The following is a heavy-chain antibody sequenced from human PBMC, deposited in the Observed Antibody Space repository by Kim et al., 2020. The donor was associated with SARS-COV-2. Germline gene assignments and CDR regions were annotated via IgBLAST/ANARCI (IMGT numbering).Heavy chain of an antibody. Sequence: ASVKVSCKASGYTLTNYGITWVRQAPGQGLEWMGWISAYSADTNYAQNLQGRVTMTTDTPTSTAYMELRSLRSDDTAVYYCARAVGIAVAGLYWYFDLWGRGTLVTVSS. CDR2: ISAYSADT. CDR3: ARAVGIAVAGLYWYFDL. D-gene: IGHD6-19*01. V-gene: IGHV1-18*01. J-gene: IGHJ2*01. CDR1: GYTLTNYG.